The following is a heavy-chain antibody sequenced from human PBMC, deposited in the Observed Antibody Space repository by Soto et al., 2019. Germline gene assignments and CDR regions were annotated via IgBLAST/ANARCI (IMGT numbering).Heavy chain of an antibody. Sequence: QLVESGGGLVRPGGSLRLSCSASGFSISSAWMNWVRQAPGKGLEWVGRIKTKIEGETTNYAPHVNSRFTVSRDDSKNLLYLQMNSLKAADTAFYSCTTGSVEGVWGQGTTVTGSS. CDR3: TTGSVEGV. J-gene: IGHJ6*02. V-gene: IGHV3-15*07. CDR1: GFSISSAW. D-gene: IGHD2-15*01. CDR2: IKTKIEGETT.